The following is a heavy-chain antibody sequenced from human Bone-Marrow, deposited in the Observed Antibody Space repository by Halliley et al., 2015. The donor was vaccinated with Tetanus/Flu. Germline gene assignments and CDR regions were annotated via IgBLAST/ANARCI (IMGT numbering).Heavy chain of an antibody. D-gene: IGHD2-21*01. CDR1: GFSFSNYP. CDR2: IEYDGSNK. CDR3: ARGRSVMTTVWYFDL. V-gene: IGHV3-30-3*01. Sequence: SLRLSCAASGFSFSNYPMYWVRQAPGEGLEWVAEIEYDGSNKLHADSVKGRFTISRDNSKNTLYLQINGLRAEDTAVYYCARGRSVMTTVWYFDLWGRGTLVSVSS. J-gene: IGHJ2*01.